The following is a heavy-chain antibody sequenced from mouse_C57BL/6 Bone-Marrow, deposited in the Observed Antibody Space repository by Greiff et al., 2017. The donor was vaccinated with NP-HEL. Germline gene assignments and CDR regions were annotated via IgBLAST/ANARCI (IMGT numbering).Heavy chain of an antibody. CDR3: ARPYYSNPFAY. CDR1: GFTFTDYY. Sequence: VQLQQSGGGLVQPGGSLSLSCAASGFTFTDYYMSWVRQPPGKALEWLGFIRNKANGYTTEYSASVKGRFTISRDNSQSILYLQMNALRAEDSATYYCARPYYSNPFAYWGQGTLVTVSA. J-gene: IGHJ3*01. D-gene: IGHD2-5*01. CDR2: IRNKANGYTT. V-gene: IGHV7-3*01.